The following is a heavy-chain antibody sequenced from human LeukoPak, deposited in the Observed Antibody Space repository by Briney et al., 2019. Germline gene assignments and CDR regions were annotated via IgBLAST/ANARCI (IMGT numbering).Heavy chain of an antibody. J-gene: IGHJ4*02. D-gene: IGHD2-15*01. CDR1: GGTFSSYA. CDR3: AGAYCSGGSCYSGGY. V-gene: IGHV1-69*05. Sequence: ASVKVSCKASGGTFSSYAISWVRQAPGQGLEWMGRISPIFGTANYAQKFQGRVTITTDGSTSTAYMELSSLRSEDTAVYYCAGAYCSGGSCYSGGYWGQGTLVTVSS. CDR2: ISPIFGTA.